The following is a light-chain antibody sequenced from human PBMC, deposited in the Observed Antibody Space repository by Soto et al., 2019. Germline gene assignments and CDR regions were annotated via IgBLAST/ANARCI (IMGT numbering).Light chain of an antibody. Sequence: EVVLTQSPGTLSLSPGERATLSCRASQNIRGNELAWYQQKPGQAPRLLIYRGSSSATGIPDRFSGRRSGTDFTLTISRLEPEDFAVYYCQDYGSSAPWTFGQGTKVEIK. CDR2: RGS. CDR1: QNIRGNE. V-gene: IGKV3-20*01. J-gene: IGKJ1*01. CDR3: QDYGSSAPWT.